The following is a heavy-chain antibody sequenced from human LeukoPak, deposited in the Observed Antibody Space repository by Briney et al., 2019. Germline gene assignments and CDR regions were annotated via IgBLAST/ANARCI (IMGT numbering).Heavy chain of an antibody. J-gene: IGHJ4*02. CDR1: GFTFSNYW. CDR2: INGDESTI. Sequence: GGSLRLSCAASGFTFSNYWMHWVRQAPGKGLEWVSRINGDESTINYADSVKGRFSVSRDNAKNTLYLQMNSLRAEDSAVYYCARALGYSYGYGIYWGQGTLVTVSS. CDR3: ARALGYSYGYGIY. D-gene: IGHD5-18*01. V-gene: IGHV3-74*01.